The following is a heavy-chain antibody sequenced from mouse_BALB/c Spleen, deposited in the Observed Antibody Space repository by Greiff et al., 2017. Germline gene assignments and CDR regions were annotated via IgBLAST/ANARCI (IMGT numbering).Heavy chain of an antibody. D-gene: IGHD3-1*01. Sequence: EVKLLESGPGLVKPSQSLSLTCTVTGYSITSDYAWTWIRQFPGNKLEWMGYISYSGSTSYNPSLKSRISITRDTSKNQFFLQLNSVTTEDTATYYCARRATNYAMDYWGQGTSVTVSS. CDR2: ISYSGST. J-gene: IGHJ4*01. CDR1: GYSITSDYA. CDR3: ARRATNYAMDY. V-gene: IGHV3-2*02.